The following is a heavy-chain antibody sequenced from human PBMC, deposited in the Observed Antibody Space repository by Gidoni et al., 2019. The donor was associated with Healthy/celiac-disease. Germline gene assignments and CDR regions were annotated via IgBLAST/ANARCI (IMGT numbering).Heavy chain of an antibody. J-gene: IGHJ4*02. Sequence: DVQLVESGGGLVKPGGSLRLSCAASGFTFSTYTMSWVRQAPGKGLEWVSSISSSSSYIYYADSVKGRFTISRDNAKNSLYLQMNSLRAEDTAVYYCARPYSSGWYFDYWGQGTLVTVSS. CDR2: ISSSSSYI. CDR1: GFTFSTYT. CDR3: ARPYSSGWYFDY. V-gene: IGHV3-21*01. D-gene: IGHD6-19*01.